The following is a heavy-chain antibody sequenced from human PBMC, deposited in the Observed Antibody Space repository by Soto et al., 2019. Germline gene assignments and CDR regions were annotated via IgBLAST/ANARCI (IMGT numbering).Heavy chain of an antibody. CDR3: ARALYSFDP. CDR1: GVSISSDGYS. V-gene: IGHV4-30-2*01. Sequence: PSETLSLTCAVSGVSISSDGYSWSWIRQPPGKGLEWIGYIYHSGTTYYNPSLKSRVTISVDRSKNQFSLKLSSVTAADTAVYYCARALYSFDPWGQGTLVTVSS. J-gene: IGHJ5*02. CDR2: IYHSGTT.